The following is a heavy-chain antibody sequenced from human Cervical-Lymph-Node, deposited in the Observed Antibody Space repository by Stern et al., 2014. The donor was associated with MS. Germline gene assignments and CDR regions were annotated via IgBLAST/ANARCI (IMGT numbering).Heavy chain of an antibody. Sequence: QVQLVQSGADVKKPGAAVRVSCKTSGGVSWLRQTPGQGLEYMGGFIPAVGTSHYAQRFQGRLTITADTSTNTSYMELNSLRSDDAGVYYCATGTGDNWFDPWGQGTLVSVSS. D-gene: IGHD3-10*01. CDR3: ATGTGDNWFDP. CDR2: FIPAVGTS. J-gene: IGHJ5*02. CDR1: GGV. V-gene: IGHV1-69*06.